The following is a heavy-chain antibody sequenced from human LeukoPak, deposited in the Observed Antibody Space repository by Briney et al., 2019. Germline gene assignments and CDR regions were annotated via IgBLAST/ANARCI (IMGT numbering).Heavy chain of an antibody. CDR2: INHSRST. CDR3: ARGPRLYDYVWGSYRYNGYFDY. Sequence: SETLSLTCAVYGGSFSGYYWSWIRQPPGKGLEWIGEINHSRSTNYNPSLKSRVTISVDTSKNQFSLKLSSVTAADTAVYYCARGPRLYDYVWGSYRYNGYFDYWGQGTLVTVSS. J-gene: IGHJ4*02. CDR1: GGSFSGYY. V-gene: IGHV4-34*01. D-gene: IGHD3-16*02.